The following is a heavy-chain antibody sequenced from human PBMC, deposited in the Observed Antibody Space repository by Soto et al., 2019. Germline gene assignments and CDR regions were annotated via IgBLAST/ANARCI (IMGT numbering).Heavy chain of an antibody. CDR1: GGSISSYY. Sequence: SETLSLTCTVSGGSISSYYWSWIRQPPGKGLEWIGYIYYSGSTNYNPSLKSRVTISVDTSKNQFSLKLSSVTAADTAVYYCARHPSYWGQGTLVTVSS. V-gene: IGHV4-59*01. J-gene: IGHJ4*02. CDR3: ARHPSY. CDR2: IYYSGST.